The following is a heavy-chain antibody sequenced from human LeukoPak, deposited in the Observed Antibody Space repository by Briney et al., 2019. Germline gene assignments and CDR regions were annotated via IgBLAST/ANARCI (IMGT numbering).Heavy chain of an antibody. Sequence: ASVKVSXKASGYTFTGYYMHWVRQAPGRGLEWMGWIYPNSGATKYAQKFQGRVTMTRDTSISTAYMEVSRLRFDDTAVYYCARDGGWYQLLWWFDPWGQGTLVTVSS. V-gene: IGHV1-2*02. J-gene: IGHJ5*02. CDR1: GYTFTGYY. D-gene: IGHD2-2*01. CDR3: ARDGGWYQLLWWFDP. CDR2: IYPNSGAT.